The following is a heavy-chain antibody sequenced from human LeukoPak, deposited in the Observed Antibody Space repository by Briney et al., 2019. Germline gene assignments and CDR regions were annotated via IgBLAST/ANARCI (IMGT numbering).Heavy chain of an antibody. Sequence: GGSPRLSCAASGFTFSSNAMHWVRQTPGKGLEWVAVISDDGRNKYYADFVKGRFTISRDNSKNTLYLQMNSLRTEDTAVYYCARDYSGNYYKGFDYWGQGTLVTVSS. V-gene: IGHV3-30*04. J-gene: IGHJ4*02. CDR2: ISDDGRNK. CDR1: GFTFSSNA. D-gene: IGHD1-26*01. CDR3: ARDYSGNYYKGFDY.